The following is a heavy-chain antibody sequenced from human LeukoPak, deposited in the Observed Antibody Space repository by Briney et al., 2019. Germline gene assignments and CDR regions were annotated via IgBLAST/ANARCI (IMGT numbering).Heavy chain of an antibody. CDR1: GFTFRSYG. Sequence: PGESLRLSCAASGFTFRSYGMSWVRQAPGKGLEWVAFIRYDGSHKYYADSVKGRFTISRDNSRNTLYVQMSSLRDEDTAVYYCAKGGGSSTWGDNWFDPWGQGTLVTVSS. CDR3: AKGGGSSTWGDNWFDP. J-gene: IGHJ5*02. CDR2: IRYDGSHK. V-gene: IGHV3-30*02. D-gene: IGHD6-13*01.